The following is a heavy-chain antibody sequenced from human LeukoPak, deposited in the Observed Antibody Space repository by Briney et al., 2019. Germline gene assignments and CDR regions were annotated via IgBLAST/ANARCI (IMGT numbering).Heavy chain of an antibody. CDR2: IRSDGSNK. V-gene: IGHV3-30*02. CDR1: GFVFSSYG. J-gene: IGHJ4*02. Sequence: GGSLRLSCEASGFVFSSYGLHWVRQAPGKGLEWVAFIRSDGSNKYYADYVKGQFTISRDNSKDTLYLQMNSLRVEDTAIYYSARKRATGTLDYWGQGTLLTVSS. D-gene: IGHD1-1*01. CDR3: ARKRATGTLDY.